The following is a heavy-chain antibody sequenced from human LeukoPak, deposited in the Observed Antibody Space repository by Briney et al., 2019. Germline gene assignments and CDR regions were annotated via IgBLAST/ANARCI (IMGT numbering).Heavy chain of an antibody. D-gene: IGHD3-10*01. Sequence: GGSLRLSCAASGLTFSSYAMHWVRQAPGKGLEWVAVIWYDGSNKYYADSVKGRFTISRDNSKNTLYLQMNSLRAEDTAVYYCARGDYGSGSYSADYWGQGTLVTVSS. CDR3: ARGDYGSGSYSADY. V-gene: IGHV3-33*08. J-gene: IGHJ4*02. CDR1: GLTFSSYA. CDR2: IWYDGSNK.